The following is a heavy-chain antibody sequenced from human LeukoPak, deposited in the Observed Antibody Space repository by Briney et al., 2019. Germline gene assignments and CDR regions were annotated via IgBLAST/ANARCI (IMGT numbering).Heavy chain of an antibody. CDR1: GYTFTSYG. J-gene: IGHJ4*02. CDR3: ARGGHIVVPAAPGDY. Sequence: ASVKVSCKASGYTFTSYGISWVRQAPGQGLEWMGWINPNSGGTNYAQKFQGRVTMTRDTSISTAYMELSRLRSDDTAVYYCARGGHIVVPAAPGDYWGQGTLVTVSS. CDR2: INPNSGGT. D-gene: IGHD2-2*01. V-gene: IGHV1-2*02.